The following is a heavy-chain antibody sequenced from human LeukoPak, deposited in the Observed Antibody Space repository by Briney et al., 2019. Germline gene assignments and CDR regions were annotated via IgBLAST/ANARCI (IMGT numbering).Heavy chain of an antibody. CDR1: GYTFTDYH. D-gene: IGHD6-13*01. Sequence: ASVKVSCKASGYTFTDYHMHWVRQAPGQGFEWMGWINPNSGDTKYAQRFQGRVTMTRDTSISPVHMELSRLISDDTAVYYCARVWQQLEEYKHWGQGTLVTVSS. V-gene: IGHV1-2*02. CDR2: INPNSGDT. J-gene: IGHJ1*01. CDR3: ARVWQQLEEYKH.